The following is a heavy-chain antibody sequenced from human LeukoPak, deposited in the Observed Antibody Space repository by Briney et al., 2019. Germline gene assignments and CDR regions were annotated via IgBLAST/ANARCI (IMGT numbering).Heavy chain of an antibody. D-gene: IGHD3-10*01. CDR3: ARARGSTYYYYMDV. Sequence: GGSLRLSCAASGFTFSSYWMSWVRQAPGKGLEWVSGINWNGGSTGYADSVKGRFTISRDNAKNSLYLQMNSLRAEDTALYYCARARGSTYYYYMDVWGKGTTVTVSS. J-gene: IGHJ6*03. CDR1: GFTFSSYW. V-gene: IGHV3-20*04. CDR2: INWNGGST.